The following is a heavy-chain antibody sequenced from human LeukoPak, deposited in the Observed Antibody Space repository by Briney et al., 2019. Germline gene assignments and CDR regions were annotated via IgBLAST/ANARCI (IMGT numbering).Heavy chain of an antibody. Sequence: PSETLSLTCSVSGGSISSSSYHWGWIRQPPGKELEWIGTIYYSGSTKYNPSLNSRVTISADTSKNQFSLRLNSVTAADTAVYYCARRMPGSYSDYWGQGILVTVSS. CDR2: IYYSGST. J-gene: IGHJ4*02. D-gene: IGHD3-10*01. CDR1: GGSISSSSYH. V-gene: IGHV4-39*01. CDR3: ARRMPGSYSDY.